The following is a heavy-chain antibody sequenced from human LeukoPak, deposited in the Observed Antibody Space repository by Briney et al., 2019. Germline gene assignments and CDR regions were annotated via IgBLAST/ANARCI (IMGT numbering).Heavy chain of an antibody. J-gene: IGHJ4*02. Sequence: SVKVSCKASGGTFSSYAISWVRQAPGQGLEWMGGIIPIFGTANYAQKFQGRVTITADESTSTAYMELSSLRSEDTAVYYCARDSPRQGYQLLSRSWLDYWGQGTLVTVSS. CDR2: IIPIFGTA. CDR1: GGTFSSYA. CDR3: ARDSPRQGYQLLSRSWLDY. D-gene: IGHD2-2*01. V-gene: IGHV1-69*13.